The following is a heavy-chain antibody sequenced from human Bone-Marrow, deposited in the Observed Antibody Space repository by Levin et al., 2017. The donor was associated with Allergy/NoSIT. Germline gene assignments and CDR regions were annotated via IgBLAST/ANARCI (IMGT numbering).Heavy chain of an antibody. CDR3: VRSAQDYGDYADLPGHYFDP. J-gene: IGHJ5*02. CDR1: GDSLRSGVFS. D-gene: IGHD4-17*01. Sequence: SQTLSLTCAVSGDSLRSGVFSWSWIRQPLGKGLEWLGYIYDRGSTYYNPSLRSRLTISVDVSKNQFSLRLSSVTAADTAVYYCVRSAQDYGDYADLPGHYFDPWGQGILVTVSS. CDR2: IYDRGST. V-gene: IGHV4-30-2*01.